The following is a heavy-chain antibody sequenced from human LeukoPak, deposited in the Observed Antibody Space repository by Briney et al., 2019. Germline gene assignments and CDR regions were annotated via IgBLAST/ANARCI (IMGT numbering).Heavy chain of an antibody. J-gene: IGHJ4*02. CDR3: ARGILWFGELLDY. D-gene: IGHD3-10*01. CDR1: GFTFSSYW. CDR2: INSDGSST. V-gene: IGHV3-74*01. Sequence: QPGGSLRLSCAASGFTFSSYWMHWVRHAPGKGLVWVSRINSDGSSTSYADSVKGRFTISRDNAKDTLYLQMSSLRAEDTAVYYCARGILWFGELLDYWGQGTLVTVSS.